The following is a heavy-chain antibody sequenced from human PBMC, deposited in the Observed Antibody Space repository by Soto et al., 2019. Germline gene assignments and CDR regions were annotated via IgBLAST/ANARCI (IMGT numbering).Heavy chain of an antibody. CDR2: ISYIGST. CDR3: ARAREYCDSSWRSSRFEP. Sequence: SETLSLTCTVSGGSISSGGYNCSWIRQHPXKCLGWIGYISYIGSTYYNPSLKSRVTISVDSSKNQFSLKFSSVTAADSAVYDCARAREYCDSSWRSSRFEPRGRGHLV. J-gene: IGHJ5*02. D-gene: IGHD3-22*01. CDR1: GGSISSGGYN. V-gene: IGHV4-31*03.